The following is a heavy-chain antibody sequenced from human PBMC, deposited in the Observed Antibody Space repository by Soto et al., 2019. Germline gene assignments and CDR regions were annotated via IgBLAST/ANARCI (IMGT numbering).Heavy chain of an antibody. V-gene: IGHV3-23*01. CDR2: ISGSGGST. Sequence: PGGSLRLSCAASGLTFSSYGMNWVRQAPGKGLEWVSYISGSGGSTYYADSVKGRFTISRDNSKNTLYLQMNSLRAEDTAVYYCAKDPYCTSTSCYMDVWGQGTTVTVSS. CDR1: GLTFSSYG. D-gene: IGHD2-2*01. CDR3: AKDPYCTSTSCYMDV. J-gene: IGHJ6*02.